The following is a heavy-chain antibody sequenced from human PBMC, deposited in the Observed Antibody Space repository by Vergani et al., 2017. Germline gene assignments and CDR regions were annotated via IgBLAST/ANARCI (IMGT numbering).Heavy chain of an antibody. J-gene: IGHJ3*02. CDR2: IYPGDSDT. CDR3: ARGNIVVVPAAIRGDAFDI. Sequence: EVQLVQSGAEVKKPGESLKISCKGSGYSFTSYWIGWVRQMPGKGLEWMGIIYPGDSDTRYSPSFQGQVTISADKSISTAYLQWSSLKASDTAMYYCARGNIVVVPAAIRGDAFDIWGQGTMVTVSS. CDR1: GYSFTSYW. V-gene: IGHV5-51*01. D-gene: IGHD2-2*02.